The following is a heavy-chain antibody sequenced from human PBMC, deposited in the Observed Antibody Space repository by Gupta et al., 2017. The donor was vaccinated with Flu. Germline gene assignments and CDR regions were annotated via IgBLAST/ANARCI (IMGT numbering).Heavy chain of an antibody. CDR1: GSTFSGYE. D-gene: IGHD3-16*01. Sequence: VQLVQSGGGLVQLGGSLRRSGVASGSTFSGYEMNWVRQAPGKGLEWLSYISAREGTTYYADSVKGRFTISRDNTKKSLFLQMNSLRGEDTALYYCARDLRGEADLWGQGTLVTVSS. J-gene: IGHJ5*02. CDR2: ISAREGTT. CDR3: ARDLRGEADL. V-gene: IGHV3-48*03.